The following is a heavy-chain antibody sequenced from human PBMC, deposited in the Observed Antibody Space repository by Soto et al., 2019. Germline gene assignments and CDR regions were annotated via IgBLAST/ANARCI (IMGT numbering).Heavy chain of an antibody. V-gene: IGHV1-8*01. CDR3: ARVDLLVPAAMVAFDI. J-gene: IGHJ3*02. CDR1: GYTFTSYD. D-gene: IGHD2-2*01. Sequence: QVQLVQSGAEVKKPGASVKVSCKASGYTFTSYDINWVRQATGQGLEWMGWMNPNSGNTGYAQKFQGRVTMTRNTSISTAYMELSSLRSEDTAVYYCARVDLLVPAAMVAFDIWGQGTMVTVSS. CDR2: MNPNSGNT.